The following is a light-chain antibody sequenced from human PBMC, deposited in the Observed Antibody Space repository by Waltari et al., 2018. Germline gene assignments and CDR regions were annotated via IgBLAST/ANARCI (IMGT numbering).Light chain of an antibody. CDR3: QQRSVRRA. CDR2: DAS. Sequence: EIVLTQSPATLSLSPGERATLSCRASQSLSNYLACSQQKPGQAPRLLINDASSRATGVPARFSGSGSGTDFTLTISSLEPEDSAVYYCQQRSVRRAFGGGTKVEIK. J-gene: IGKJ4*01. V-gene: IGKV3-11*01. CDR1: QSLSNY.